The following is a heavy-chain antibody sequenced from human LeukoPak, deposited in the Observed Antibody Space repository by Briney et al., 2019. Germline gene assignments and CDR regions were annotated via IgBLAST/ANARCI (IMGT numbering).Heavy chain of an antibody. D-gene: IGHD7-27*01. CDR3: ARDGESL. CDR2: ISRRGRTI. CDR1: GFTFSEYY. J-gene: IGHJ4*02. Sequence: PGGSLRLSCAASGFTFSEYYISWIRQAPGRGREWGAYISRRGRTIYYADSVEGRFTISMHNAKNSLYREVNRLTAEDTAVYYCARDGESLWGQGALVTASS. V-gene: IGHV3-11*01.